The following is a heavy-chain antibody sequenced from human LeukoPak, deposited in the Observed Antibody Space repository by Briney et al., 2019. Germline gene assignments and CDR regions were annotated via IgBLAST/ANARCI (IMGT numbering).Heavy chain of an antibody. J-gene: IGHJ4*02. CDR1: GFIFRNYW. D-gene: IGHD4-11*01. CDR2: ISSSSSTV. V-gene: IGHV3-48*01. CDR3: ASASKIGY. Sequence: GGSLRLSCAASGFIFRNYWMHWVRQAPGKGLEWVSYISSSSSTVYYADSVKGRFTISRDNAKDSLYLQMNSLRAEDTAVYYCASASKIGYWGQGTLVTVSS.